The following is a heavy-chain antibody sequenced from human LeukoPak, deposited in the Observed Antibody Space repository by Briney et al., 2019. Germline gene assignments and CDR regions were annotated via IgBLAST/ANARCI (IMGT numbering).Heavy chain of an antibody. Sequence: SETLSLTCTVSGGSISSYYWSWIRQPPGKGLEWIGYIYYSGSTNYNPSLKSRVTISVDTSKNQFSLKLSSVTAADTAVYYCARQPCDFWSGYRPYFDYWGQGTLVTVSS. J-gene: IGHJ4*02. CDR1: GGSISSYY. CDR3: ARQPCDFWSGYRPYFDY. D-gene: IGHD3-3*01. V-gene: IGHV4-59*08. CDR2: IYYSGST.